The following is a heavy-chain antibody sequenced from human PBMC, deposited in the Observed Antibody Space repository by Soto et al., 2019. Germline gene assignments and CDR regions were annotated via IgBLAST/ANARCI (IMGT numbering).Heavy chain of an antibody. J-gene: IGHJ4*02. Sequence: EVQLLESGGDLVQPGGSLRLSCAASGFTFSSYAMTWVRQAPGKGLEWVSAISSSGGGAYYADSVKGRFTISRDNSKNTLYLQMTSLRVEDTAVYFCAKDMTTVVTGSDYWGPGTLVIVAS. CDR3: AKDMTTVVTGSDY. CDR2: ISSSGGGA. CDR1: GFTFSSYA. D-gene: IGHD4-17*01. V-gene: IGHV3-23*01.